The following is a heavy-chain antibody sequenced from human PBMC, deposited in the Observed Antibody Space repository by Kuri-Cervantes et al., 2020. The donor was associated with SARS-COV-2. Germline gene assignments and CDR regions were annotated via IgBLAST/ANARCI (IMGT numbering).Heavy chain of an antibody. CDR2: IYYSGST. CDR3: ARGLRGLTHDY. CDR1: GGSISSYY. D-gene: IGHD4/OR15-4a*01. Sequence: GSLRLSCTVSGGSISSYYWSWIRQPPGKGLEWIGSIYYSGSTYYNPSLKSRVTISVDTSKNQFSLKLSSVTAADTAVYYCARGLRGLTHDYWGQGTLVTVSS. J-gene: IGHJ4*02. V-gene: IGHV4-59*05.